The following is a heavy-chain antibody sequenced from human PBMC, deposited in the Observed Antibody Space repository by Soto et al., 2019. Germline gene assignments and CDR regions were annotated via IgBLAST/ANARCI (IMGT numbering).Heavy chain of an antibody. CDR3: TSRLGEISFPRAFDI. CDR2: IRSKTNSYAT. CDR1: GFTVSGSA. D-gene: IGHD3-16*02. Sequence: VQLVESGGGLVQPGGSLKLSCAASGFTVSGSAVHWVRQASGKGLEWVGRIRSKTNSYATAYAASVKGSFTISRYYSKNTAYMQMNSLKTEETAVYYCTSRLGEISFPRAFDIWGQGTMVTVSS. V-gene: IGHV3-73*01. J-gene: IGHJ3*02.